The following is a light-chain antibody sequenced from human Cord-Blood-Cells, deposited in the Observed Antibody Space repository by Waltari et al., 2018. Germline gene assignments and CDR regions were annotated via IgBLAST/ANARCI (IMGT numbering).Light chain of an antibody. CDR1: QSVTSY. Sequence: EIVLTQSPTPLSLSPGERATLSCRASQSVTSYLAWYQQKPGQAPRLLIYDASNRATGIPARFSGSGSGTDFTLPISSLVPEDFSVYYCQQRSNWPPLYSFGQGTKLEIK. CDR3: QQRSNWPPLYS. CDR2: DAS. V-gene: IGKV3-11*01. J-gene: IGKJ2*03.